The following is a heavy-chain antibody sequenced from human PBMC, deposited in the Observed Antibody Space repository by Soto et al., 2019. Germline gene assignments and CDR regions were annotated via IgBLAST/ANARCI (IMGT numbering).Heavy chain of an antibody. V-gene: IGHV3-30*18. CDR3: AKAAPRFYSSDLNWFDP. Sequence: GGSLRLACAASGFTFSSYGMHWVRQAPGKGLEWVAVISYDGSNKYYADSVKGRFTISRDNSKNTLYLQMNSLRAEDTAVYYCAKAAPRFYSSDLNWFDPWGQGTLVTVSS. J-gene: IGHJ5*02. CDR1: GFTFSSYG. D-gene: IGHD6-19*01. CDR2: ISYDGSNK.